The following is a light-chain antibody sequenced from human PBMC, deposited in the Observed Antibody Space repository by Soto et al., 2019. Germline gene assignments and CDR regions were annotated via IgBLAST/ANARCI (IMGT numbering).Light chain of an antibody. J-gene: IGLJ3*02. CDR2: DVT. V-gene: IGLV2-14*03. Sequence: QSALTQPASVSGSPGPSITISCTGTSSDVGGYDHVSWYQQHPGKAPKLIIYDVTVRPSGISPRFSGSKSDNTASLAVSWLQPEDEADYYCSSYTNKDTLLFGGGTKLTVL. CDR1: SSDVGGYDH. CDR3: SSYTNKDTLL.